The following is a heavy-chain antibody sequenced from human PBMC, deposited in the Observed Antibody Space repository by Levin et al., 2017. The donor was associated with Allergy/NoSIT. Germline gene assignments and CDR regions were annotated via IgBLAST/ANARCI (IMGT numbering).Heavy chain of an antibody. CDR1: GFTFSYYD. V-gene: IGHV3-30*18. CDR3: AKDGPRAYGDYMFDYFEY. D-gene: IGHD4-17*01. J-gene: IGHJ4*02. CDR2: ISYDGSDK. Sequence: GGSLRLSCAASGFTFSYYDMHWVRQAPGKGLEWVASISYDGSDKYYADFVKGRFIISRDKSKNTVYLQMNSLRGEDTAIYYCAKDGPRAYGDYMFDYFEYWGQGSLVTVSS.